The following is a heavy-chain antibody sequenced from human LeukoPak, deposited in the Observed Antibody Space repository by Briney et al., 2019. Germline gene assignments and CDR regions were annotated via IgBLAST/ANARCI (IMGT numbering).Heavy chain of an antibody. D-gene: IGHD6-13*01. J-gene: IGHJ6*02. CDR2: ISAYNGNT. Sequence: ASVKVSCKASGYTFTSYGISWVRQAPGQGLEWMGWISAYNGNTNYAQKLQGRVTMTTDTSTSTAYMELRSLRSDDTAVYYCARDELAAAGSKYFYYGMDVWGQGTTVTVSS. V-gene: IGHV1-18*01. CDR1: GYTFTSYG. CDR3: ARDELAAAGSKYFYYGMDV.